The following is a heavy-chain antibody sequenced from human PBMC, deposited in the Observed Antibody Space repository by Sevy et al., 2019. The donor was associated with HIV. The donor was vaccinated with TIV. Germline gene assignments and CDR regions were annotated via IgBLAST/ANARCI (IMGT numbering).Heavy chain of an antibody. Sequence: ASVKVSCKASGGTFSSYAISWVRQAPGQGLEWMGGIIPIFGTANYAQMFQGRVTITADESTSTAYMELSSLRSEDTAVYYCARGGFPTSIAANYYGMDVWGQGTTVTVSS. V-gene: IGHV1-69*13. D-gene: IGHD2-21*01. CDR3: ARGGFPTSIAANYYGMDV. CDR2: IIPIFGTA. CDR1: GGTFSSYA. J-gene: IGHJ6*02.